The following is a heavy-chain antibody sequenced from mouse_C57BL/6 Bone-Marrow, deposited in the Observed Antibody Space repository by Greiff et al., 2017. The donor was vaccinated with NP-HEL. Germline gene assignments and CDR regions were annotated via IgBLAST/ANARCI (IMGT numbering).Heavy chain of an antibody. D-gene: IGHD1-1*01. J-gene: IGHJ2*01. Sequence: VQLQQSGAELVRPGASVKLSCTASGFNIKDDYMHWVKQRPEQGLEWIGWIDPENGDTEYASKFQGKATIPADTSSNTAYLQLSSLTSEDTAVYYCTTPYGSSLYYFDYWGQGTTLTVSS. V-gene: IGHV14-4*01. CDR1: GFNIKDDY. CDR2: IDPENGDT. CDR3: TTPYGSSLYYFDY.